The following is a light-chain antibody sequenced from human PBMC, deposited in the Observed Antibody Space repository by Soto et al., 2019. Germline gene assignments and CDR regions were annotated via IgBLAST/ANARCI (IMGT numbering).Light chain of an antibody. CDR1: QSVSSN. CDR3: QQYNDNWPT. J-gene: IGKJ1*01. Sequence: EMVLTQSPATLSVSPVERATLTCRASQSVSSNLAWYQQKPGQAPRLLIYGASSRATGIPDRFSGSGAGAEFTLTINSLQSEDFAVYYCQQYNDNWPTFGQGTKVDIK. V-gene: IGKV3D-15*01. CDR2: GAS.